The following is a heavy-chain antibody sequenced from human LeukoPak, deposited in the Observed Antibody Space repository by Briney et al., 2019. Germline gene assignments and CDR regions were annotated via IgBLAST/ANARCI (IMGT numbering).Heavy chain of an antibody. CDR2: ISSSSSTI. Sequence: GGSLRLSCAASGFTFSSYSMNWVRQAPGKGLEWVSYISSSSSTIYYADSVKGRFTISRDNSKNTLYLQMNSLRAEDTAVYYCAKDSVTAQFDYWGQGTLVTVSS. CDR3: AKDSVTAQFDY. D-gene: IGHD4-11*01. V-gene: IGHV3-48*01. CDR1: GFTFSSYS. J-gene: IGHJ4*02.